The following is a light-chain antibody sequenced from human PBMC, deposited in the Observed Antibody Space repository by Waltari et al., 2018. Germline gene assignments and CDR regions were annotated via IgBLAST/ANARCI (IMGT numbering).Light chain of an antibody. J-gene: IGLJ2*01. Sequence: QSALTQPASVSGSPGQSITISCTGTSRDVGGYKYVSGDHQHPGKAPKLMIYDVSKRPAAVSNRFSGSKSGNTASLTFSGLQAEDEADYYCSSYTSSSTLVFGGGTKLTVL. CDR3: SSYTSSSTLV. V-gene: IGLV2-14*01. CDR1: SRDVGGYKY. CDR2: DVS.